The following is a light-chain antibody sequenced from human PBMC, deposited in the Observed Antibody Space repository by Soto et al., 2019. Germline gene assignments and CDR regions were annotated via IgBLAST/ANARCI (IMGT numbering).Light chain of an antibody. CDR3: MQGTHWPLT. J-gene: IGKJ4*01. CDR1: QSLVSSDGNTY. Sequence: VVMTQSPLSLPVTLGQPASISCRSSQSLVSSDGNTYLNWFQQRPGQSPRRLIYNVSNRDSGVPDRFSGSGSGTDFTLKISRVEAEDVGVYYCMQGTHWPLTFGGGTKVEIK. V-gene: IGKV2-30*01. CDR2: NVS.